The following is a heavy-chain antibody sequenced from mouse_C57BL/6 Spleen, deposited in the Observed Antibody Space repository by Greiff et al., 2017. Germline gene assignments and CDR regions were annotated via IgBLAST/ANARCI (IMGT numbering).Heavy chain of an antibody. CDR1: GYKFNDYN. CDR2: INPNNGGT. Sequence: EVQLHQSGPELVKPGASVTIPCKASGYKFNDYNMDWVKQSHGTSLEWIGDINPNNGGTIYHQKLKGKAKLTVDKSSSTAYMELRSLTSEDTAVYYCARALHYDYDVAWFAYWGQGTLVTVSA. CDR3: ARALHYDYDVAWFAY. J-gene: IGHJ3*01. V-gene: IGHV1-18*01. D-gene: IGHD2-4*01.